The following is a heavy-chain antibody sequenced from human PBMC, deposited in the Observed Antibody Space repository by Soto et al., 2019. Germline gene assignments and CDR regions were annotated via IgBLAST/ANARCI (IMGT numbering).Heavy chain of an antibody. Sequence: QVQLQESGPGLVRPSQTLSLTCTVSGGSISNGVYFWTWIRQRPGKGLEWIGHIFYTRTTNYNPSLTIRITISLYSSKNHFSMRVNSVTATDTAVSYGAGDPYSYGSAPPLWGRGTLVTVSS. V-gene: IGHV4-31*03. CDR3: AGDPYSYGSAPPL. CDR1: GGSISNGVYF. J-gene: IGHJ4*02. CDR2: IFYTRTT. D-gene: IGHD3-10*01.